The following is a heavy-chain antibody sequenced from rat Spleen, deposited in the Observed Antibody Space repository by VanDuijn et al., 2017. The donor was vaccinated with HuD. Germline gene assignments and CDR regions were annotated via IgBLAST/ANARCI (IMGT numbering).Heavy chain of an antibody. V-gene: IGHV5-29*01. J-gene: IGHJ2*01. CDR2: ISYGDSST. Sequence: EVQLVESDGGLVQPGRSLKLSCAASGFTFSDFFMAWVRQAPAKGLEWVATISYGDSSTYYRDSVKDRFTISRDNEKSTLYLQMDSLRSEDTAPYYCARGLPGYPFDYWGQGVMVTVSS. D-gene: IGHD1-4*01. CDR3: ARGLPGYPFDY. CDR1: GFTFSDFF.